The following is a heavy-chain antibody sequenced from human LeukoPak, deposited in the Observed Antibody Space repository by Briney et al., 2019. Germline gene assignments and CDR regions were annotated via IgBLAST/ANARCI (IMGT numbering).Heavy chain of an antibody. Sequence: PSETLSLTCTVSGGSISSGGYYWIWIRQHPGKGLEWIGYIYYSGSTYYNPSLKSRVTISVDTSKNQFSLKLSSVTAADTAVYYCARDMVRGPIDIWGQGTMVTVSS. J-gene: IGHJ3*02. CDR1: GGSISSGGYY. D-gene: IGHD3-10*01. CDR2: IYYSGST. CDR3: ARDMVRGPIDI. V-gene: IGHV4-31*03.